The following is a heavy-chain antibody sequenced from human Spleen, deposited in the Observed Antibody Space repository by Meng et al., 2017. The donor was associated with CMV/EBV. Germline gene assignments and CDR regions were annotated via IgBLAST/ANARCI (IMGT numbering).Heavy chain of an antibody. V-gene: IGHV3-30-3*01. D-gene: IGHD3-3*01. CDR3: AKDRGGAIFGVVSD. CDR1: GFTFSNYA. Sequence: GESLKISCAASGFTFSNYAMHWVRQGPGKGLEWVTVISNDGSNQFYADSVKGRFTISRDNSKNTLYLQMNSLRAEDTAVYYCAKDRGGAIFGVVSDGGQGTMVTVSS. J-gene: IGHJ3*01. CDR2: ISNDGSNQ.